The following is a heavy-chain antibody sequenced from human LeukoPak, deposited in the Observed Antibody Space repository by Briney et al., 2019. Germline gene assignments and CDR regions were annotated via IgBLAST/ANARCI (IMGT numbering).Heavy chain of an antibody. CDR3: ARKYSSSWYFDY. Sequence: PGGSLRLSCAASGFTFSKSWMSWVRQAPGKGLEWVANMNEDGSEKDYVDSVKGRFTISRDNARNSLYLQMNSLRAEDTAVYYCARKYSSSWYFDYWGQGTLVTVSS. CDR1: GFTFSKSW. V-gene: IGHV3-7*01. CDR2: MNEDGSEK. D-gene: IGHD6-13*01. J-gene: IGHJ4*02.